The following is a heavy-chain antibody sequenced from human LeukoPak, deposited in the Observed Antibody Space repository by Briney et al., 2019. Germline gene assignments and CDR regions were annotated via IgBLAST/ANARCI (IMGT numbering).Heavy chain of an antibody. D-gene: IGHD1-14*01. V-gene: IGHV1-69*13. CDR2: ITPTLGTP. Sequence: GASVKVSCKASGYTFTGHYMQWVRQAPGQGLEWMGGITPTLGTPDYSQKFQGRVTITADESTSTAYMELSSLRSEDTAVYYCARGRMTGAFDIWGQGTMVTVSS. CDR1: GYTFTGHY. CDR3: ARGRMTGAFDI. J-gene: IGHJ3*02.